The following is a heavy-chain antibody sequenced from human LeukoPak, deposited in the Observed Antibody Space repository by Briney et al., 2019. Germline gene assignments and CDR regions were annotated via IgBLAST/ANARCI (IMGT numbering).Heavy chain of an antibody. J-gene: IGHJ5*02. CDR3: ASGYYYDSSGYRS. Sequence: PSETLSLTCAVYGGSFSGYYWSWIRQPPGKRLEWIGEINHSGSTNYNPSLKSRVTISVDTSKNQSSLKLSSVTAADTAVYYCASGYYYDSSGYRSWGQGTLVTVSS. D-gene: IGHD3-22*01. CDR1: GGSFSGYY. V-gene: IGHV4-34*01. CDR2: INHSGST.